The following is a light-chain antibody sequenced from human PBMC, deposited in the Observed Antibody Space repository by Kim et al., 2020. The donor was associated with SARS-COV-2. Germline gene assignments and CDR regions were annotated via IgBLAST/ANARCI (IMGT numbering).Light chain of an antibody. Sequence: QSITISCNGSSSNVGSYTLVYWYQQLPGKATNLMIYYVTYRPSGVSDRCSGSKSGHTASLTISGLQAEDEADYYCSSYANAPTYWVFGGGTQLTVL. J-gene: IGLJ3*02. CDR2: YVT. CDR3: SSYANAPTYWV. V-gene: IGLV2-23*02. CDR1: SSNVGSYTL.